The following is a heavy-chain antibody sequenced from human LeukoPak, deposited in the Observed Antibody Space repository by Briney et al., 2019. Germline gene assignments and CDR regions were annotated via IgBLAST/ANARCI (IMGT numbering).Heavy chain of an antibody. Sequence: GRSLLLSCAASGFTFSSYGMHWVRQAPGKGLEWVAVIWYDGSNKYYADSVKGRFTISRDNSKNTLYLQMNSLRAEDTAVYYCARDRGYSYGFFDYWGQGTLVTVSS. V-gene: IGHV3-33*01. CDR1: GFTFSSYG. D-gene: IGHD5-18*01. J-gene: IGHJ4*02. CDR3: ARDRGYSYGFFDY. CDR2: IWYDGSNK.